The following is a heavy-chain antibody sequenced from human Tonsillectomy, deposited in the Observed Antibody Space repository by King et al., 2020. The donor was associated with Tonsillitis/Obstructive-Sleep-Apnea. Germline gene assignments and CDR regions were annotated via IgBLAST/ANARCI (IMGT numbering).Heavy chain of an antibody. D-gene: IGHD2-2*01. CDR3: ARAYCSSTSCHANWFDP. CDR1: GYTFTSYG. V-gene: IGHV1-18*01. Sequence: VQLVESGAEVKKPGASMKVSCKASGYTFTSYGISWVRQAPGQGLEWMGWLSAYNGNTNYAQKLQGRVTMTTDTSTSTAYMELRSLRSDDTAVYYCARAYCSSTSCHANWFDPWGQGTLVTVSS. J-gene: IGHJ5*02. CDR2: LSAYNGNT.